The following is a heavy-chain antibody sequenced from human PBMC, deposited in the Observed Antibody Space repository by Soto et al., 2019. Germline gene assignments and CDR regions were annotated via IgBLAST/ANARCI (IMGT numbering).Heavy chain of an antibody. Sequence: GGSLRLSCAASGFTFISNSMNWVRQAPGKGLEWVSYISSSGSTIYYADSVKGRFTISRDNAKNSLYLQMNSLRAEDTAVYYCARATSPNVSSGSDSPLRNYYYYYGMDGWGQGTTVTVSS. J-gene: IGHJ6*02. CDR2: ISSSGSTI. CDR1: GFTFISNS. CDR3: ARATSPNVSSGSDSPLRNYYYYYGMDG. D-gene: IGHD3-22*01. V-gene: IGHV3-48*03.